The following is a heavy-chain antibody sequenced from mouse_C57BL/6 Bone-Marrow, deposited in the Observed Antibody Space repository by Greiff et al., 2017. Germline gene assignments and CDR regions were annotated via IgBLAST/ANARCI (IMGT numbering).Heavy chain of an antibody. J-gene: IGHJ4*01. V-gene: IGHV1-72*01. CDR3: ARKNYDYGGGGGAMDY. CDR1: GYTFTSYW. CDR2: IDPNSGGT. D-gene: IGHD2-4*01. Sequence: QVQLKQPGAELVKPGASVKLSCKASGYTFTSYWMHWVKQRPGRGLEWIGRIDPNSGGTKYNEKFKSKATLTVDKPSRTAYMMLSSLTSGDSAYYFCARKNYDYGGGGGAMDYWGQGTSVTVSS.